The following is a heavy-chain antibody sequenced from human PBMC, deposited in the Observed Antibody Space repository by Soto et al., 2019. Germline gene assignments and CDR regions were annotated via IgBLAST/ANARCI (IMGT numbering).Heavy chain of an antibody. Sequence: VASVKVCCKASGYTFTSYGISWVRQAPGQGLEWMGWISAYNGNTNYAQKLQGRVTMTTDTSTSTAYMELRSLRSDDTAVYYCARDTLRYFDWLPNFDYWGQGTLVTVSS. CDR1: GYTFTSYG. CDR2: ISAYNGNT. D-gene: IGHD3-9*01. CDR3: ARDTLRYFDWLPNFDY. J-gene: IGHJ4*02. V-gene: IGHV1-18*01.